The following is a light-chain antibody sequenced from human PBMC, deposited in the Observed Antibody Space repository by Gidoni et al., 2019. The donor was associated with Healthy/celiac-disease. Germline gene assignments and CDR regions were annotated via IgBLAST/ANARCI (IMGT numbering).Light chain of an antibody. CDR3: QQYYSTPWT. J-gene: IGKJ1*01. CDR2: WAS. Sequence: DILMTQSPDSLAVSLGERATIHCKPSQSVLYSSNNKHYLAWYQQKPGQPPKLLIYWASTRESGVTDRFSGSGSGTDFTLTISSLQAEDVAVYYCQQYYSTPWTFGQGTKVEIK. V-gene: IGKV4-1*01. CDR1: QSVLYSSNNKHY.